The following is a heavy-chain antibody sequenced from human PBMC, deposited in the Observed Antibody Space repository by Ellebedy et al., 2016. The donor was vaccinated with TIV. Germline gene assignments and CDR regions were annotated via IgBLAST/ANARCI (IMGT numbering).Heavy chain of an antibody. V-gene: IGHV3-30-3*01. D-gene: IGHD2-2*01. Sequence: GGSLRLXXAASGFTFSSYAMHWVRQAPGKGLEWVAVISYDGSNKYYADSVKGRFTISRDNSKNTLYLQMNSLRAEDTAVYYCAREGEYQPIYYYYGMDVWGQGTTVTVSS. CDR2: ISYDGSNK. CDR1: GFTFSSYA. CDR3: AREGEYQPIYYYYGMDV. J-gene: IGHJ6*02.